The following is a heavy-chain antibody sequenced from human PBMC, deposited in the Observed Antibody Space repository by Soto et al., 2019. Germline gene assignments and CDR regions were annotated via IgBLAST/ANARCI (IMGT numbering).Heavy chain of an antibody. Sequence: PSETLSLTCTVSGGSVSNISDYWSWVRQPSGKGLEWIGYIYYSGSADYNPSLGSRVTISLDTSKNQFSLKLSSVTTADTAVYYCARGVGFGYYYYHMDLWGQGTTVTVS. J-gene: IGHJ6*02. CDR1: GGSVSNISDY. CDR2: IYYSGSA. V-gene: IGHV4-61*01. CDR3: ARGVGFGYYYYHMDL. D-gene: IGHD3-10*01.